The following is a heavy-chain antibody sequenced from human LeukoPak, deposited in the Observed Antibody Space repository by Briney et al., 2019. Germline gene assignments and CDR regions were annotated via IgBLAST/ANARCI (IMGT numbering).Heavy chain of an antibody. CDR1: GGTFSNYA. CDR3: ARVISHRVVPAAGKRGWFDP. Sequence: SVKVSCKASGGTFSNYAISWVRQAPGQGLEWMGGIIPIFGTANYAQKFQGRVTMTRNTSISTAYMELSSLRSEDTAVYYCARVISHRVVPAAGKRGWFDPWGQGTLVTVSS. CDR2: IIPIFGTA. D-gene: IGHD2-2*01. J-gene: IGHJ5*02. V-gene: IGHV1-69*05.